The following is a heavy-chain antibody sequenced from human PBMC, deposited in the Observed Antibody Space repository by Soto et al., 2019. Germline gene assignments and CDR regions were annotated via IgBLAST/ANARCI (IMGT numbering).Heavy chain of an antibody. CDR1: GFTFISYE. J-gene: IGHJ6*02. V-gene: IGHV3-48*03. CDR3: ARWLGGMDV. Sequence: GCLRLSSAASGFTFISYEMNWVRQAPGKGLEWVSYISSSGSTIYYADSVKGRFTISRDNAKNSLYLQMNSLRAEDTAVYYCARWLGGMDVWGQGTTVTVSS. CDR2: ISSSGSTI. D-gene: IGHD6-19*01.